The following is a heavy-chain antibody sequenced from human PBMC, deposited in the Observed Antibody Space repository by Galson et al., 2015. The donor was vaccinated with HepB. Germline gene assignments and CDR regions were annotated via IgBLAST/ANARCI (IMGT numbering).Heavy chain of an antibody. V-gene: IGHV1-58*02. CDR1: GFTFSGTA. CDR3: AAARYYRSSGAARYSYGSGSYYKPPSDFYYYMDV. D-gene: IGHD3-10*01. CDR2: IVVGSGNT. Sequence: SVKVSCKASGFTFSGTAMQWVRQARGQRLECIGWIVVGSGNTNYAQKFQERVTITRDMSTSTAYMELSSLRSEDTAVYYCAAARYYRSSGAARYSYGSGSYYKPPSDFYYYMDVWGEGTTVTVSS. J-gene: IGHJ6*03.